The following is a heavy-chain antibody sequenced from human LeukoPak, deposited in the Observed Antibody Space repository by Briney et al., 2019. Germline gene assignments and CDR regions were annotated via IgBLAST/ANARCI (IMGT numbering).Heavy chain of an antibody. CDR2: INHSGST. CDR1: GESFSSYF. V-gene: IGHV4-34*01. Sequence: SETLSLTCAGYGESFSSYFWSWIRQPPGKGLEWIGEINHSGSTNYNPSLKSRVTISVDTSKNQFSLKLSSVTAADTAVYYCARAPLSRVYFDYWGQGTLVTVSS. CDR3: ARAPLSRVYFDY. J-gene: IGHJ4*02.